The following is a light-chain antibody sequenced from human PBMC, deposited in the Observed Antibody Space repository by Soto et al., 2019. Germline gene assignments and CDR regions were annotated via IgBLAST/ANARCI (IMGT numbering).Light chain of an antibody. CDR3: PQQNNWPPWT. CDR2: AAS. CDR1: QSVSRN. J-gene: IGKJ1*01. V-gene: IGKV3-15*01. Sequence: EIVMTQSPATLSVSPGERVTLSCRASQSVSRNLAWYQYIPGQAPRLLIYAASTRATGIPARFSGSGSGTEFPLSNSSLQAESYGVYFCPQQNNWPPWTFGQGTKVDIK.